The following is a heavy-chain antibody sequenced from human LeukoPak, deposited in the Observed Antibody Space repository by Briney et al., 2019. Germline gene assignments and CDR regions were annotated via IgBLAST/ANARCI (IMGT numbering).Heavy chain of an antibody. CDR3: AKAPLHTPCYFDY. V-gene: IGHV3-23*01. Sequence: PGGSLRLSCAASGFTFSSYAMNWVRQAPGKGLEWVSAISGSGGSTYYADSVKGRFTISRDNSKNTLYLQMNSLRAEDTAVYYCAKAPLHTPCYFDYWGQETLVTVSS. CDR2: ISGSGGST. D-gene: IGHD5-24*01. CDR1: GFTFSSYA. J-gene: IGHJ4*02.